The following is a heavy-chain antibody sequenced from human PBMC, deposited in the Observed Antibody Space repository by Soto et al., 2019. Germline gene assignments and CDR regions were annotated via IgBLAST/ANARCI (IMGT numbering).Heavy chain of an antibody. CDR1: GGSISSGGYS. CDR2: IYHSGST. V-gene: IGHV4-30-2*01. D-gene: IGHD2-8*02. J-gene: IGHJ4*02. CDR3: GRDQITGLFDY. Sequence: SETLCLTCAVSGGSISSGGYSWSWIRQPPGKGLEWIGYIYHSGSTYYNPSLKSRVTISVDRSKNQFSLKLSSVTAADTAVYYCGRDQITGLFDYWGQGTLVTVSS.